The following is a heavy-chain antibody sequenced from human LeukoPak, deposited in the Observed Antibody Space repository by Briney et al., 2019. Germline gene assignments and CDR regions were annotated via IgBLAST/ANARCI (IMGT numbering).Heavy chain of an antibody. CDR2: IYYSGST. CDR3: ARARYFGAVFDY. V-gene: IGHV4-59*01. CDR1: GGSISSYY. D-gene: IGHD3-9*01. J-gene: IGHJ4*02. Sequence: SETLSLTCTVSGGSISSYYWSWIRQPPGKGLEWIGYIYYSGSTNYNPSLKSRVTISVDTSKNQFSLKLSSVTAADTAVYYCARARYFGAVFDYWGQGTLVTVPS.